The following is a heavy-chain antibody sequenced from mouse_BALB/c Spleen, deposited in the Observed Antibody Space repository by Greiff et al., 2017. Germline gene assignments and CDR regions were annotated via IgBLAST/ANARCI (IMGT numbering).Heavy chain of an antibody. Sequence: VQLQQSGAELMKPGASVKISCKATGYTFSSYWIEWVKQRPGHGLEWIGEILPGSGSTNYNEKFKGKATFTADTSSSTAYMQLSRLTSEDSAVYYCARSNWFAYWGQGTLVTVSA. CDR1: GYTFSSYW. V-gene: IGHV1-9*01. CDR3: ARSNWFAY. J-gene: IGHJ3*01. CDR2: ILPGSGST.